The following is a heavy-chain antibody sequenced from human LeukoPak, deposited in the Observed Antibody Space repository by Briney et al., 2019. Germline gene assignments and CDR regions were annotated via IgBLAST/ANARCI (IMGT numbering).Heavy chain of an antibody. CDR2: IYYSGST. CDR3: ARGYYDFWSGPGRFDP. Sequence: SETLSLTCTVSGGSISSGGYYWSWIRQHPGKGLEWIGYIYYSGSTYYNPSLKSRVTISVDTSKNQFSLKLSSVTAADTAVYYCARGYYDFWSGPGRFDPWGQGTLVTVSS. D-gene: IGHD3-3*01. J-gene: IGHJ5*02. V-gene: IGHV4-31*03. CDR1: GGSISSGGYY.